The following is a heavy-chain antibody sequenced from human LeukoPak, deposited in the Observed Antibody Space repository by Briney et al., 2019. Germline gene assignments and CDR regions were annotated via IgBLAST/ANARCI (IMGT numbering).Heavy chain of an antibody. J-gene: IGHJ4*02. CDR3: ARDVRRLQLSTYFFDF. Sequence: GSVKVSCKASGYVFTCYGISWGRPAPGQGVGWMGGIISHTGDTRYTQRFQDRVTMTTDISTTTASLDLRSLRFDDTAVYYCARDVRRLQLSTYFFDFWGQGTLVSVSS. V-gene: IGHV1-18*01. CDR1: GYVFTCYG. D-gene: IGHD4-17*01. CDR2: IISHTGDT.